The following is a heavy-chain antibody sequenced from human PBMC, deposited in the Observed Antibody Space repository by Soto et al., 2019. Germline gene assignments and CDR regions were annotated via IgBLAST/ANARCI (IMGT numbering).Heavy chain of an antibody. CDR2: VYYNGVT. CDR1: GGSISSDS. D-gene: IGHD6-19*01. Sequence: ETLSLTCTVSGGSISSDSWSWVRPPPVNGLEWIGYVYYNGVTKYNPSLKSRVTIPVDTSQNQFSLRLSSVTAADTAVYYCARRYKRTTGWYYFDLWGQGTLVTVS. V-gene: IGHV4-59*01. J-gene: IGHJ4*02. CDR3: ARRYKRTTGWYYFDL.